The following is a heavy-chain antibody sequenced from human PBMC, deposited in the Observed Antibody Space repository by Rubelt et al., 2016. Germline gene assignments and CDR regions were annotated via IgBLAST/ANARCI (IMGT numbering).Heavy chain of an antibody. V-gene: IGHV4-34*01. J-gene: IGHJ4*02. CDR1: GGSFSGYY. CDR3: ARVGRGITDYFDY. Sequence: QVQLQQWGAGLLKPSETLSLTCAVYGGSFSGYYWSWIRQPPGKGLEWIGEINDSGSTKYNPYLKSRGSMSVDTAKNQFSRKLSYVTAADTAVYYCARVGRGITDYFDYWGQGTLVTVSA. CDR2: INDSGST. D-gene: IGHD1-26*01.